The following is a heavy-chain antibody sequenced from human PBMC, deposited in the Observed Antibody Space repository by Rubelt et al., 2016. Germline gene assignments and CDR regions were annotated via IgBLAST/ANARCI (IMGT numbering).Heavy chain of an antibody. CDR3: ARDEPYSSSWYDY. V-gene: IGHV1-18*01. D-gene: IGHD6-13*01. J-gene: IGHJ4*02. Sequence: QVQLVQSGAEVKKPGASVKVSCKASGYTFTSYGISWVRQATGQGLEGMGWISAYNGNTNYAQKLQGRGTMTHDTSTSTAYMGRRSLRSDDTAVYYCARDEPYSSSWYDYWGQGTLVTVSS. CDR1: GYTFTSYG. CDR2: ISAYNGNT.